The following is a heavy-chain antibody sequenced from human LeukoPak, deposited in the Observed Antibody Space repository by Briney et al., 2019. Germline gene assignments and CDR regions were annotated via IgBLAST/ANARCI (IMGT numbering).Heavy chain of an antibody. J-gene: IGHJ4*02. CDR1: GFTFSSYG. D-gene: IGHD6-19*01. V-gene: IGHV3-30*18. Sequence: GGSLRLSCAASGFTFSSYGMHWVRQAPGKGLEWVAVISYDGSNKYYADSVKGRFTISRDNSENTFYLQMNSLRAEDTAVYYCAKSVGLAVAGSHFDYWGQGTLVTVSS. CDR2: ISYDGSNK. CDR3: AKSVGLAVAGSHFDY.